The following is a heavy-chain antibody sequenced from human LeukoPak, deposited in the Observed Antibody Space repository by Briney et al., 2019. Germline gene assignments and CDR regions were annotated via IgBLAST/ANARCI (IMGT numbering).Heavy chain of an antibody. J-gene: IGHJ4*02. CDR3: ARDPRTGYSSSWYDY. V-gene: IGHV1-2*02. CDR2: INPNSGGT. Sequence: ASAKVSCKASGYTFTGYYMHWVRQAPGQGLEWMGWINPNSGGTNYAQKFQGRVTMTRDTSISTAYMELSRLRSDDTAVYYCARDPRTGYSSSWYDYWGQGTLVTVSS. D-gene: IGHD6-13*01. CDR1: GYTFTGYY.